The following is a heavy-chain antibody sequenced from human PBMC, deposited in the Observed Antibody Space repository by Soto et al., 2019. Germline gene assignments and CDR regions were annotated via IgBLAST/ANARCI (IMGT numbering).Heavy chain of an antibody. CDR3: AREYDVLTGRFDY. V-gene: IGHV3-21*01. Sequence: GSLRLSCAASGFTFSSYIINWVRQAPGKGLEWVSSISRSSTNINYADSVKGRFTISRDNAKNSLYLQMNSLRAEDTAVYYCAREYDVLTGRFDYWGQGTLVTVSS. J-gene: IGHJ4*02. CDR1: GFTFSSYI. CDR2: ISRSSTNI. D-gene: IGHD3-9*01.